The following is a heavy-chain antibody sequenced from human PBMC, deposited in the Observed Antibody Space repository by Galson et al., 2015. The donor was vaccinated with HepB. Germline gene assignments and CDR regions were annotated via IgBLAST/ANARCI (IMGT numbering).Heavy chain of an antibody. CDR3: AKDRGSSGSSDGFDI. Sequence: SLRLSCAASGFIFSTYSMNWVRQAPGKGLEWVSSITSSSSYISYADSVKGRFAVSRDNSKNMLYLQMNSLRAEDTAVYYCAKDRGSSGSSDGFDICGQGTMVTVSS. V-gene: IGHV3-21*04. CDR2: ITSSSSYI. CDR1: GFIFSTYS. D-gene: IGHD3-22*01. J-gene: IGHJ3*02.